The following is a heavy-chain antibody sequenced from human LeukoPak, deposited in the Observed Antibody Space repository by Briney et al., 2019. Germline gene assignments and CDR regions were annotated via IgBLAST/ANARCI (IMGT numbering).Heavy chain of an antibody. CDR3: ARDLAYYDFWSGSYPGYYFDY. J-gene: IGHJ4*02. CDR2: IYYSGST. D-gene: IGHD3-3*01. Sequence: PSETLSLTCTVSGGSISSGGYYWSWIRQHQGKGLEWIGYIYYSGSTYYNPSLKSRVTISVDTSKNQFSLKLSSVTAADTAVYYCARDLAYYDFWSGSYPGYYFDYWGQGTLVTVSS. CDR1: GGSISSGGYY. V-gene: IGHV4-31*03.